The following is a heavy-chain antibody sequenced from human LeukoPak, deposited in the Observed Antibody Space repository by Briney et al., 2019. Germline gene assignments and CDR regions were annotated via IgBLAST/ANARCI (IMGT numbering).Heavy chain of an antibody. CDR1: GFTVISSH. J-gene: IGHJ4*02. D-gene: IGHD6-13*01. CDR2: VYSDGNT. V-gene: IGHV3-53*05. Sequence: PGGSLRLSCAASGFTVISSHMSWVRQAPGKGLEWVSLVYSDGNTHYAASVKGRFTISRDNSKNTLYLQMNSLRAEDTAVYYCARAAGESWYLDYWGQGTLVTVSS. CDR3: ARAAGESWYLDY.